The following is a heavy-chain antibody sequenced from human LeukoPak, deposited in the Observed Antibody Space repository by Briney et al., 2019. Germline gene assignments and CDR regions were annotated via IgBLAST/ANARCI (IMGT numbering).Heavy chain of an antibody. CDR3: ARDGFHKKGYCSGGSCYQWYFDL. CDR1: GYTFTSYG. V-gene: IGHV1-18*01. Sequence: ASVKVSCKASGYTFTSYGISWVRQAPGQGLEWMGWISAYNGNTNYAQRLQGRVTMTTDTSTSTAYMELRSLRSDDTAVYYCARDGFHKKGYCSGGSCYQWYFDLWGRGTLVTVSS. CDR2: ISAYNGNT. D-gene: IGHD2-15*01. J-gene: IGHJ2*01.